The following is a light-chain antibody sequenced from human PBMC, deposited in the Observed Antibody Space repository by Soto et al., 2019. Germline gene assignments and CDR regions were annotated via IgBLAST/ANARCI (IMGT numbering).Light chain of an antibody. V-gene: IGKV3-20*01. J-gene: IGKJ5*01. CDR2: GAS. CDR3: QQYGSSTT. CDR1: QSVSSSY. Sequence: EIVLTQSPGTLSLSPGERATLSCRASQSVSSSYLAWYQQKPGQAPRLLIYGASARATGIPARFTGSGSGTEFTLTISSLQSEDVAVYYCQQYGSSTTFGQGTRLEI.